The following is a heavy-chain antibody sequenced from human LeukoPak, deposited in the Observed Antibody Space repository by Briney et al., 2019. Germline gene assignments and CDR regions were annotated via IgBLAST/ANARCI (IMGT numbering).Heavy chain of an antibody. Sequence: TGGSLRLSCAASGFTFSSYGMHWVRQAPGKGLEWVAVIGYGGSNKYYADSVKGRFTISRDNSKNTLYLQMNSLRAEDTAVYYCAKDADDDYGEGCMDVWGKGTTVTVSS. CDR3: AKDADDDYGEGCMDV. J-gene: IGHJ6*03. CDR1: GFTFSSYG. CDR2: IGYGGSNK. D-gene: IGHD4-17*01. V-gene: IGHV3-30*02.